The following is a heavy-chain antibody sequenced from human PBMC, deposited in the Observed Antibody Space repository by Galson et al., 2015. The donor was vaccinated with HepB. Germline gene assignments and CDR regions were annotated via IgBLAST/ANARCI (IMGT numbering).Heavy chain of an antibody. J-gene: IGHJ4*02. D-gene: IGHD1-26*01. CDR3: ARGGPVGPTRAPLDY. CDR2: INPSGGST. V-gene: IGHV1-46*01. CDR1: GYTFTSYY. Sequence: SVKVSCKASGYTFTSYYMHWVRQAPGQGLEWMGIINPSGGSTSYAQKFQGRVTMTRDTSTSTVYMELSSLRSEDTAVYYCARGGPVGPTRAPLDYWGQGTLVTVSS.